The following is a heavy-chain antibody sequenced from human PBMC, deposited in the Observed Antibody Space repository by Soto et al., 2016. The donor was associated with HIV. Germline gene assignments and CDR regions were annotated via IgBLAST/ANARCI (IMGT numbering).Heavy chain of an antibody. Sequence: QVQLVQSGAEVKKPGASVKVSCKASGYTFTSYDINWVRQATGQGLEWMGWMNPNSGNTGYAQKFQGRVAITRNTSISTAYMELSSLRSEDTAVYYCARGKPSIAAAGTRWFDPWGQGTLVTVSS. CDR2: MNPNSGNT. CDR3: ARGKPSIAAAGTRWFDP. J-gene: IGHJ5*02. V-gene: IGHV1-8*03. D-gene: IGHD6-13*01. CDR1: GYTFTSYD.